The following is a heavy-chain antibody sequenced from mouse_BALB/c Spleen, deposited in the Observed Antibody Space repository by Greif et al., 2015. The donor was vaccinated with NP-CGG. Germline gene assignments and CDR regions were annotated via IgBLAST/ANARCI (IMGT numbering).Heavy chain of an antibody. CDR2: IDPSDSYT. Sequence: LVESGAELVKPGASVKMSCKASGYTFTSYWMHWVKQRPGQGLEWIGVIDPSDSYTSYNQKFKGKATLTVDTSSSTAYMQLSSLTSEDSAVYYCTTYYYGTSYYFDYWGQGTTLTVSS. J-gene: IGHJ2*01. CDR3: TTYYYGTSYYFDY. V-gene: IGHV1S127*01. CDR1: GYTFTSYW. D-gene: IGHD1-1*01.